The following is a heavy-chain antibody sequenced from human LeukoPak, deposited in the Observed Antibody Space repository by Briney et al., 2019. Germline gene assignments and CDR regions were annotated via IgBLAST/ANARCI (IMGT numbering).Heavy chain of an antibody. V-gene: IGHV3-21*01. Sequence: GGSLRLSCAASGFTFSNYGMHWVRQAPGKGLEWVSSISSSSSYIYYADSVKGRFTISRDNAKNSLYLQMNSLRAEDTAVYYCARGAGSYYLDYWGQGTLVTVSS. J-gene: IGHJ4*02. CDR3: ARGAGSYYLDY. D-gene: IGHD3-10*01. CDR1: GFTFSNYG. CDR2: ISSSSSYI.